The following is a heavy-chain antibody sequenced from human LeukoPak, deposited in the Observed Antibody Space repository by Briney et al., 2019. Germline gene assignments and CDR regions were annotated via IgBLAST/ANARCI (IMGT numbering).Heavy chain of an antibody. CDR1: GFTVSINY. Sequence: PGGSLRLSCAASGFTVSINYMSWVRQAPGKGLEWVSVIYSGGNTYYADSVKGRFTISRDNSKNTVYLQLISLRDEDTAVYYCARGETSSYDYWGQGTLVTVSS. J-gene: IGHJ4*02. V-gene: IGHV3-53*01. CDR2: IYSGGNT. D-gene: IGHD2-2*01. CDR3: ARGETSSYDY.